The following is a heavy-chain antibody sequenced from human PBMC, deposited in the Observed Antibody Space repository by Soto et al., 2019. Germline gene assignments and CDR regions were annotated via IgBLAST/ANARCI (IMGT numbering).Heavy chain of an antibody. CDR3: ARDPRYSYGSGSWFDP. J-gene: IGHJ5*02. CDR1: GGTFSSYA. CDR2: IIPIFGTA. Sequence: WASVKVSCKASGGTFSSYAISWVRQAPGQGLEWMGGIIPIFGTANYAQKFQGRVTITADESTSTAYMELSSLRSEDTAVYYCARDPRYSYGSGSWFDPWGQGTLVTVSS. V-gene: IGHV1-69*13. D-gene: IGHD5-18*01.